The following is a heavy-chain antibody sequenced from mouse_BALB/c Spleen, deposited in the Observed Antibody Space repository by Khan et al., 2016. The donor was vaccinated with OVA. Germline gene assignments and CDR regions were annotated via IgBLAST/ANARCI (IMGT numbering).Heavy chain of an antibody. V-gene: IGHV1-7*01. J-gene: IGHJ2*01. D-gene: IGHD1-1*02. CDR2: INPSTGYT. CDR1: GYTFINYR. CDR3: ARRGLRWDFDY. Sequence: QVQLKESGAELAKPGASVKMSCKASGYTFINYRILCVKQRPGQGLEWIGYINPSTGYTEYNQNFKDKATLTAEKSSTTAYMQLSILTYEDSAVYYCARRGLRWDFDYWGQGTTLTVSS.